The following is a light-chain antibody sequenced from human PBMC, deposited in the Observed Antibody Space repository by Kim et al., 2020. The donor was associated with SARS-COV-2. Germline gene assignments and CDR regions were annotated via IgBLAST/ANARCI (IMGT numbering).Light chain of an antibody. CDR3: QQDYNLPQT. V-gene: IGKV3D-7*01. CDR2: GAS. J-gene: IGKJ1*01. CDR1: QSVSSSY. Sequence: PGESVTLSCRASQSVSSSYLTWYQQKPGQAPRLLIYGASTRAIGIPARFSGSGSGTDFTLTISSLQPEDFAVYYCQQDYNLPQTFGQGTKVDIK.